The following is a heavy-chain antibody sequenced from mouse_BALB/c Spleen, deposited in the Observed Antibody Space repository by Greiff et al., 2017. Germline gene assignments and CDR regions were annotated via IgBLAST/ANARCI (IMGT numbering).Heavy chain of an antibody. CDR2: ISSGGGST. Sequence: DVQLQESGGGLVKPGGSLKLSCAASGFAFSSYDMSWVRQTPEKRLEWVAYISSGGGSTYYPDTVKGRFTISRDNAKNTLYLQMSSLKSEDTAMYYCARSDYYGSSQFAYWGQGTLVTVSA. CDR3: ARSDYYGSSQFAY. V-gene: IGHV5-12-1*01. J-gene: IGHJ3*01. CDR1: GFAFSSYD. D-gene: IGHD1-1*01.